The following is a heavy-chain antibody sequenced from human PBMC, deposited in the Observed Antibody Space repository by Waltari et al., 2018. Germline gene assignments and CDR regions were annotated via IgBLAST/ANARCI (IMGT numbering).Heavy chain of an antibody. CDR1: GGSISSYY. CDR2: IYTSGST. D-gene: IGHD2-2*01. J-gene: IGHJ5*02. CDR3: ARDRGFHCSSTSCSRGFDP. V-gene: IGHV4-4*07. Sequence: VQLQESGPGLVKPSETLSLTCTVSGGSISSYYWSWIRQPAGKGLEWIWRIYTSGSTNYNHSLKSRVTMSVDTSKNQFSLKLSSVTAADTAVYYCARDRGFHCSSTSCSRGFDPWGQGTLVTVSS.